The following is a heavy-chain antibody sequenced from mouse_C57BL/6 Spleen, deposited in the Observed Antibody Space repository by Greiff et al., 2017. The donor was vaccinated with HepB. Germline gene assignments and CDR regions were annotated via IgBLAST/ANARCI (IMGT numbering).Heavy chain of an antibody. V-gene: IGHV1-15*01. Sequence: LVESGAELVRPGASVTLSCKASGYTFTDYEMHWVKQTPVHGLEWIGAIDPETGGTAYNQKFKGKAILTADKSSSTAYMELRSLTSEDSAVYYCTRNYLFDYWGQGTTLTVSS. D-gene: IGHD1-1*02. CDR2: IDPETGGT. CDR3: TRNYLFDY. J-gene: IGHJ2*01. CDR1: GYTFTDYE.